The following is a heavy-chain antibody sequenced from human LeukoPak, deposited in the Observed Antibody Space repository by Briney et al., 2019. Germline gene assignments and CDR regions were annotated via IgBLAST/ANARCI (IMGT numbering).Heavy chain of an antibody. D-gene: IGHD3-3*01. J-gene: IGHJ4*02. Sequence: GGSLRLSCAAFGFTFKIYTMNWVRQAPGKGLQWVSSISFSGDNRGDNTYYADSVRGRFSISRDNSQNTVFLQMSSLRVDDTAAYYCVGTFTVFGVVSTIEWGQGTLVTVSS. CDR2: ISFSGDNRGDNT. CDR3: VGTFTVFGVVSTIE. CDR1: GFTFKIYT. V-gene: IGHV3-23*01.